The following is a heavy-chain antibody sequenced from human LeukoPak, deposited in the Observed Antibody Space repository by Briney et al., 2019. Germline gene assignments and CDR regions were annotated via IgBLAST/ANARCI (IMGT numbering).Heavy chain of an antibody. J-gene: IGHJ5*02. CDR2: IYYSGST. CDR1: GGSISSSSYY. CDR3: ARRPGDIVVVVAAKRRYNWFDP. Sequence: SETLSLTCTVSGGSISSSSYYWGWIRQPPGKGLEWIVSIYYSGSTYYNPSLKSQVTISVDTSKNQFSLKLSSVTAADTAVYYCARRPGDIVVVVAAKRRYNWFDPWGQGTLVTVSS. V-gene: IGHV4-39*07. D-gene: IGHD2-15*01.